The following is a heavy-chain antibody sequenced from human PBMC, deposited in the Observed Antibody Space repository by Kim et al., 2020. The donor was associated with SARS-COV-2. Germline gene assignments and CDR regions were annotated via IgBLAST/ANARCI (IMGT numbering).Heavy chain of an antibody. CDR2: ISGSGGTT. Sequence: GGSLRLSCAASEFTFSKFAMYGMSWVRQAPGKGLEWVSTISGSGGTTYYADSVKGRFTISRDNSKNTLYLQMNSLRAEDTAVYYCATKWRPSGDYTFDYWGQGTLVTVPS. CDR3: ATKWRPSGDYTFDY. D-gene: IGHD4-17*01. CDR1: EFTFSKFA. J-gene: IGHJ4*02. V-gene: IGHV3-23*01.